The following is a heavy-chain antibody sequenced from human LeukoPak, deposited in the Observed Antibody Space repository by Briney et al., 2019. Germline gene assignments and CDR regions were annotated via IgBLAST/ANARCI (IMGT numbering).Heavy chain of an antibody. Sequence: PGGSLRPSCAASGFTFISYAISWVRPAPREGLEWVSAICRSGGNAWYAESVKGRYTLCRDNSKNTQYLQKNRLRAEDTAVYYCAKDQGLLTFGGVIVMRNAFHIWGQGTMVTVSS. J-gene: IGHJ3*02. CDR1: GFTFISYA. CDR3: AKDQGLLTFGGVIVMRNAFHI. D-gene: IGHD3-16*02. CDR2: ICRSGGNA. V-gene: IGHV3-23*01.